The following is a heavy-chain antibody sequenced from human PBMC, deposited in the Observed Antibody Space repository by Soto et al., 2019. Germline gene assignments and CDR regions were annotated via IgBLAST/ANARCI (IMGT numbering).Heavy chain of an antibody. Sequence: SVKGSCKASGGTFSSYAISWVRQAPGQGLEWMGGIIPIFGTANYAQKFQGRVTITADESTSTAYMELSSLGSEDTAVYYCAREKRGATSKRYYYYYGMDVCGQRTTVTVSS. D-gene: IGHD1-26*01. CDR1: GGTFSSYA. J-gene: IGHJ6*02. CDR3: AREKRGATSKRYYYYYGMDV. V-gene: IGHV1-69*13. CDR2: IIPIFGTA.